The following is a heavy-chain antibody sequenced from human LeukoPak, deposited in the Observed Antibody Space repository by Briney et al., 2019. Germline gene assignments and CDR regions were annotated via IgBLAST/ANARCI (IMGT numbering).Heavy chain of an antibody. V-gene: IGHV3-7*01. J-gene: IGHJ4*02. D-gene: IGHD4-17*01. CDR2: IKQDGSEK. Sequence: PGGSLRLSCAASGFTFSSYWMSWVRQAPGKGLEWVASIKQDGSEKYYVDSVKGRFTISRDNANNSLYLQMNSLRAEDTAVYYCARDRHPDYALLDYWGQGTLVTVSS. CDR1: GFTFSSYW. CDR3: ARDRHPDYALLDY.